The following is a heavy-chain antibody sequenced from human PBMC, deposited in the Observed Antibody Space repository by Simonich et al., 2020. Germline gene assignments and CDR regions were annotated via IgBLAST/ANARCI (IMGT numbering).Heavy chain of an antibody. V-gene: IGHV3-74*01. J-gene: IGHJ3*02. CDR1: GFTFSSYW. D-gene: IGHD4-4*01. CDR2: INNDGSST. Sequence: EVQLVESGGGLVQPGGSLRLSCAASGFTFSSYWMHWVRQVPGKGLVWVARINNDGSSTSYADSVKGRFTISRDNAKNTLYLQMNSLRAEDTAVYYCARDYSNYDAFDIWGQGTMVTVSS. CDR3: ARDYSNYDAFDI.